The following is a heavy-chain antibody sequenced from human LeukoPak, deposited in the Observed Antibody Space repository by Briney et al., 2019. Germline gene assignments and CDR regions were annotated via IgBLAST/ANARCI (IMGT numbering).Heavy chain of an antibody. CDR2: ITTDGSRT. D-gene: IGHD4-17*01. CDR3: AKGNTVTPDY. V-gene: IGHV3-23*01. J-gene: IGHJ4*02. Sequence: GGSLRLSCAASGFTFSNYPMNWVRQAPGKGLEWVSAITTDGSRTYNADSVKGRFTISRDNSKNTLYLQMNSLRAEDTAVYYCAKGNTVTPDYWGQGTLVTVS. CDR1: GFTFSNYP.